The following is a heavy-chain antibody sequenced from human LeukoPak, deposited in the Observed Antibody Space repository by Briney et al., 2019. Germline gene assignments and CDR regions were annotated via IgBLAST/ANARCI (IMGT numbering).Heavy chain of an antibody. D-gene: IGHD1-1*01. J-gene: IGHJ6*02. CDR2: IIPMFGIA. Sequence: ASVKVSCKASGGTFSSYAISWVRQAPGQGLEWMGRIIPMFGIANYAQKFQGRVTITADKSTSTAYMELSSLRSEDTVVYYCARVFLERRRDYYYYGMDVWGQGTTVTVSS. CDR1: GGTFSSYA. CDR3: ARVFLERRRDYYYYGMDV. V-gene: IGHV1-69*04.